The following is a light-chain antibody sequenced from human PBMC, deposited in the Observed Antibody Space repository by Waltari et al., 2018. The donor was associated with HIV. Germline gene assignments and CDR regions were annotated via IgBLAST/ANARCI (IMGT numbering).Light chain of an antibody. V-gene: IGKV3-15*01. J-gene: IGKJ2*01. CDR1: QSVSSN. CDR3: QQYNNWPYT. CDR2: SAS. Sequence: DIVMTQSPATLSVSPGERATLSCRASQSVSSNLAWYQQKPGQAPRLLIYSASTRATGIPARFSGSGSGTEFTLTISSLQSEDFAVYYCQQYNNWPYTFGQGTKL.